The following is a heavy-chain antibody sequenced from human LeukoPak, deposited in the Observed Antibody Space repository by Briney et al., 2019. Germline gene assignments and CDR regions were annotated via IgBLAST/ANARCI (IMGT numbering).Heavy chain of an antibody. CDR2: IGPDGSDK. CDR3: TRFRRSAQSY. V-gene: IGHV3-7*01. D-gene: IGHD2-15*01. Sequence: PGGSLRLSCTTSGFLFSSSWMSWVRQAPGKGLEWVANIGPDGSDKQYVDSMKGRFTISRDNAQNSVYLHMNSLTAEDTAVYYCTRFRRSAQSYWGQETLVTVSS. J-gene: IGHJ4*02. CDR1: GFLFSSSW.